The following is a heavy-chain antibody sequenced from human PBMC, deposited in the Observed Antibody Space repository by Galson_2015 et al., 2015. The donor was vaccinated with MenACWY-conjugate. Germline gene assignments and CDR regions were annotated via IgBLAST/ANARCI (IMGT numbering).Heavy chain of an antibody. V-gene: IGHV4-4*02. J-gene: IGHJ4*02. CDR3: ARGKGIQLWLTEDDYYFDY. D-gene: IGHD5-18*01. CDR2: IYHSGST. CDR1: GGSISSSNW. Sequence: ETLSLTCAVSGGSISSSNWWSWVRQPPGKGLEWIGEIYHSGSTNYNPSLKSRVAISVDNSKNKYSLKLSSVTAADTAVYYCARGKGIQLWLTEDDYYFDYWGQGTLVTVSS.